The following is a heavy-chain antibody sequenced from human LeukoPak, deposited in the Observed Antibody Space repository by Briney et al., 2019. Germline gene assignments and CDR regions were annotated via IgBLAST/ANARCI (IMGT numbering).Heavy chain of an antibody. CDR1: GGSVSSGGYY. CDR2: IYYSGTT. Sequence: SETLSLTCTVSGGSVSSGGYYWSWIRQHPGKGLEWIGYIYYSGTTYYNPSLKSRVIISVDTSKNQFSLRLSSVTAADTAVYYCARAGGYGSGPGYWGQGTLVTVSS. D-gene: IGHD3-10*01. CDR3: ARAGGYGSGPGY. V-gene: IGHV4-31*03. J-gene: IGHJ4*02.